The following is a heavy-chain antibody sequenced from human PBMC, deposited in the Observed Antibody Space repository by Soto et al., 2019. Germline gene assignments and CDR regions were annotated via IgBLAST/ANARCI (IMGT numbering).Heavy chain of an antibody. J-gene: IGHJ5*02. D-gene: IGHD6-19*01. Sequence: SETLSLTCFVSGYSITSGVYYWSWIRHHPGKGLEWIGSFYSSGRIIENPSLRSRVSISGDTSSNQFSMSLTTVTAADTARYYCARMYGSGSVWFHPWGQGILVTVSS. V-gene: IGHV4-31*03. CDR1: GYSITSGVYY. CDR3: ARMYGSGSVWFHP. CDR2: FYSSGRI.